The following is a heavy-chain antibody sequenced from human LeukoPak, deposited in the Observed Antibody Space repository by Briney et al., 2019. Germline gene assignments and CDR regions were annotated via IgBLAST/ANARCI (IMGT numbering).Heavy chain of an antibody. J-gene: IGHJ6*03. CDR1: GFTFSSYS. Sequence: PGGSLRPSCAASGFTFSSYSMNWVRQAPGKGLEWVSSISSSSSYIYYADSVKGRFTISRDNAKNSLYLQMNSLRAEDTAVYYCAREVRYQGGYMDVWGKGTTVTISS. CDR3: AREVRYQGGYMDV. D-gene: IGHD3-9*01. V-gene: IGHV3-21*01. CDR2: ISSSSSYI.